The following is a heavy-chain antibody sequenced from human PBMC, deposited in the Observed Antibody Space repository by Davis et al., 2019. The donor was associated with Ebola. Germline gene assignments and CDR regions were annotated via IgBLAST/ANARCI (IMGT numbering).Heavy chain of an antibody. CDR1: GYTFTSYD. D-gene: IGHD3-3*01. CDR2: INPNSGGT. CDR3: ARDHASWGYDFWSGYYTFGY. J-gene: IGHJ4*02. V-gene: IGHV1-8*01. Sequence: ASVKVSCKASGYTFTSYDINWVRQATGQGLEWMGWINPNSGGTKYSQKFQGRVTITRDTSASTAYMELSSLRSEDTAVYYCARDHASWGYDFWSGYYTFGYWGQGTLVTVSS.